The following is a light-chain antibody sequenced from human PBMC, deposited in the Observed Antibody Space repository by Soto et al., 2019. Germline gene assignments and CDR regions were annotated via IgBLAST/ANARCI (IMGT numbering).Light chain of an antibody. CDR3: QQVNGYPRDIT. J-gene: IGKJ4*01. Sequence: DIQMTQSPSSLSASVGDRVTSTCRASQSISSYLNWYQQKPGKAPKLLIYAASTLQSGVPSRLSGRGSGTDCTLTISSLQPEDFATYYCQQVNGYPRDITFGGGTRVEI. CDR1: QSISSY. CDR2: AAS. V-gene: IGKV1-39*01.